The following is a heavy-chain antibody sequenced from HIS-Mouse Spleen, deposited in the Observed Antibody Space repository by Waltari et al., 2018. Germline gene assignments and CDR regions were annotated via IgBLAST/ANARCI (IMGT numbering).Heavy chain of an antibody. CDR3: ARRYSGYDLGY. V-gene: IGHV3-30*04. CDR2: ISYDGSNK. J-gene: IGHJ4*02. Sequence: QVQLVESGGGVVQPGRSLRLPCAASGFTFSGYAMHGVRQAPGKGLEWVAVISYDGSNKYYADSVKGRFTISRDNSKNTLYLQMNSLRAEDTAVYYCARRYSGYDLGYWGQGTLVTVSS. D-gene: IGHD5-12*01. CDR1: GFTFSGYA.